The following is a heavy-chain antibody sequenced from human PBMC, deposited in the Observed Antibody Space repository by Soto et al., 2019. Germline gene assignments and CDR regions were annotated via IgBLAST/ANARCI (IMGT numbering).Heavy chain of an antibody. J-gene: IGHJ4*02. V-gene: IGHV4-59*01. CDR1: GGSISSYY. Sequence: QVQLQESGPGLVKPSETLSLTCTVSGGSISSYYWSWIRQPPGKGLEWIGYIYYSGSTNYNPSLKSRVTISVDTSKNQFSLKLSSVTAADTAVYYCARVGYCSGGSCYGSYFDYWGQGTLVTVSS. CDR2: IYYSGST. D-gene: IGHD2-15*01. CDR3: ARVGYCSGGSCYGSYFDY.